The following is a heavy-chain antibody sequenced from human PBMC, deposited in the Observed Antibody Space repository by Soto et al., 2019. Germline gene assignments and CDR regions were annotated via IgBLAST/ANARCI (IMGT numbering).Heavy chain of an antibody. Sequence: SETLSLTCTVSGVSISSYYWSWIRQPPGKGLEWIGYIYYSGSTNYNPSLKSRVTISVDTSKNQFSLKLSSVTAADTAVYYCARGARLSSWFDPWGQGTLVTVSS. D-gene: IGHD6-6*01. V-gene: IGHV4-59*01. CDR1: GVSISSYY. CDR3: ARGARLSSWFDP. J-gene: IGHJ5*02. CDR2: IYYSGST.